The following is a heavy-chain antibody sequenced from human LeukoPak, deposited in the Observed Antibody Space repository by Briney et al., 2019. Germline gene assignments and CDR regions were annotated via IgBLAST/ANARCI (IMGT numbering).Heavy chain of an antibody. Sequence: GSLRLSCSASGFTFSSYAMNWVRQAPGKGLELVSGTGSTGVSTFYADSVKGRFTVSRDNSKNTPSLQMNSLRAEDTAVYYCAKDPGVVPAHYFDYWGQGTLVTVSS. J-gene: IGHJ4*02. D-gene: IGHD2-2*01. CDR2: TGSTGVST. CDR3: AKDPGVVPAHYFDY. V-gene: IGHV3-23*01. CDR1: GFTFSSYA.